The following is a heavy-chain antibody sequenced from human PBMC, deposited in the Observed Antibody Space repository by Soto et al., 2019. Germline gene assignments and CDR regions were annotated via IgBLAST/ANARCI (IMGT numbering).Heavy chain of an antibody. CDR1: GFTFSSYA. CDR2: ISGSGGST. D-gene: IGHD6-19*01. CDR3: AVSSGWYSESPLLGDFDY. J-gene: IGHJ4*02. V-gene: IGHV3-23*01. Sequence: GGSLRLSCAASGFTFSSYAMSWVRQAPGKGLEWVSAISGSGGSTYYADSVKGRFTISRDNSKNTLYLQMNSLRAEDTAVYYCAVSSGWYSESPLLGDFDYWGQGTLVTVSS.